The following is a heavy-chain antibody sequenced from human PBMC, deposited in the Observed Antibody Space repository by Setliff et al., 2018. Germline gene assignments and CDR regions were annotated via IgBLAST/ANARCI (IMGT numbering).Heavy chain of an antibody. J-gene: IGHJ6*02. V-gene: IGHV4-34*01. CDR3: ARDRTAYTYGLDV. Sequence: PSETLSLTCAVPGHSINSGAYWGWIRQPPGKGLEWIGEISHSGSTNYNPSLKSRVTMSVDTSKNQFSLNLNSVTAADTAVYYCARDRTAYTYGLDVWGQGTTVTVSS. D-gene: IGHD3-16*01. CDR2: ISHSGST. CDR1: GHSINSGAY.